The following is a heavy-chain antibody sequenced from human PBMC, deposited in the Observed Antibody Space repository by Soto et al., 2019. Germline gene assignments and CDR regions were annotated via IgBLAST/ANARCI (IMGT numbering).Heavy chain of an antibody. D-gene: IGHD3-10*01. V-gene: IGHV1-18*04. J-gene: IGHJ5*02. CDR1: GYTFTTYG. Sequence: GASVKVSCKTSGYTFTTYGVSWVRQAPGQGLEWMGWISAYNGNTNYAQKLQGRVTMTTDTSTSTAYMELRGLRSDDTAVYYCARDLYYYGSGSYYISWFDPWGQGTLVTVSS. CDR3: ARDLYYYGSGSYYISWFDP. CDR2: ISAYNGNT.